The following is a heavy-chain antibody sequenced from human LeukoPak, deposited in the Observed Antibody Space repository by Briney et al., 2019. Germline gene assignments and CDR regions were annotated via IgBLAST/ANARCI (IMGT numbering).Heavy chain of an antibody. Sequence: GGSLRLSCAASGFTFSSYAMSWVREAPGRGGECVSAISGSGGSTYYADSVKGRFTISRDNSKNTLYLKMNSLRAEDTALYSCAKGFGRYCSGGSCQLFDYWGQGPLVTVSS. V-gene: IGHV3-23*01. D-gene: IGHD2-15*01. J-gene: IGHJ4*02. CDR1: GFTFSSYA. CDR2: ISGSGGST. CDR3: AKGFGRYCSGGSCQLFDY.